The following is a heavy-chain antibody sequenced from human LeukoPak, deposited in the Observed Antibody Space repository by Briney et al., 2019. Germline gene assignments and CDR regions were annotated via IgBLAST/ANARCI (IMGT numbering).Heavy chain of an antibody. V-gene: IGHV3-74*01. CDR1: GFTFSNFW. D-gene: IGHD5-18*01. Sequence: PGGSLRLSCAASGFTFSNFWTHWVRQVPGKGLVWVSRINIDGSSTVYADSVKGRFTISRDNAKNTLYLQMNSLRVEDTAVYYCARYGIPRFFDLWGRGTLVTVSS. J-gene: IGHJ2*01. CDR2: INIDGSST. CDR3: ARYGIPRFFDL.